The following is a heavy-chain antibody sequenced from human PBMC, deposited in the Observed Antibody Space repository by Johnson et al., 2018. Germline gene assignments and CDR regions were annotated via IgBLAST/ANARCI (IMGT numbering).Heavy chain of an antibody. J-gene: IGHJ1*01. CDR3: AKKDYGPTEYFQH. D-gene: IGHD4-17*01. V-gene: IGHV3-30*18. CDR2: ISYDGSNK. Sequence: QVQLVESGGGVVQHGRSLRLSCAASGFTFSSYGMHWVRQAPGKGLEWVAVISYDGSNKYYADPGKGRFTISRGNSKNTVYLQMNSLRAEETAVYFCAKKDYGPTEYFQHWGQGTLVTVSA. CDR1: GFTFSSYG.